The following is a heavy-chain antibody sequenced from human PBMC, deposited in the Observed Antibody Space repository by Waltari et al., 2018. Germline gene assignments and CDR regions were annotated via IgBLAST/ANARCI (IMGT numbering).Heavy chain of an antibody. CDR3: ARVKFLEWLPQPAVLDY. Sequence: EVQLVESGGGLVQPGGSLRLSCAASGFAFSSYWMHWVRQAPGKGLVWVARVNSGVSGRIDADSVKGRFTISRDNAKNTLHLQMNSLRVEDTAVYYCARVKFLEWLPQPAVLDYWGQGSLVIVSS. D-gene: IGHD3-3*01. CDR2: VNSGVSGR. CDR1: GFAFSSYW. J-gene: IGHJ4*02. V-gene: IGHV3-74*01.